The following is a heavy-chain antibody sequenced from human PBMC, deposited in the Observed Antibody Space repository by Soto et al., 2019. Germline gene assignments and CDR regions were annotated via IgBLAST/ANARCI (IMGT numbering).Heavy chain of an antibody. J-gene: IGHJ6*02. CDR2: ISYDGGNK. V-gene: IGHV3-30*18. Sequence: GGSLRLSCAASGFTFSNYGMHWVRQAPGKXLEWVAVISYDGGNKYYADSVKDRFTISRDNSKNTLYLQMNSLRAEDTAVHYCAKDDYDSSGGYYPYYYYGMDVWGQGPTVTVSS. CDR3: AKDDYDSSGGYYPYYYYGMDV. CDR1: GFTFSNYG. D-gene: IGHD3-22*01.